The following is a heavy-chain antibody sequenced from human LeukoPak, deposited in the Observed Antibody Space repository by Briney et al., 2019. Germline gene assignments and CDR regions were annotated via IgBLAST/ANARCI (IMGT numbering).Heavy chain of an antibody. J-gene: IGHJ4*02. V-gene: IGHV3-23*01. D-gene: IGHD2-15*01. CDR1: GFSFSSYA. CDR3: AARPGEVAVPYDY. CDR2: ISRGGDVT. Sequence: GGSLRLSCAASGFSFSSYAMTWVRQALGKGLGWVSLISRGGDVTYYADSVKGRFTISRDSSKNTLYLQMHSLRAEDTAVYYCAARPGEVAVPYDYWGQGTLISVSS.